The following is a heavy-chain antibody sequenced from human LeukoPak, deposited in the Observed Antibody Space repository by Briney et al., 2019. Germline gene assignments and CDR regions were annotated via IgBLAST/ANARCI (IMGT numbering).Heavy chain of an antibody. CDR2: INPSGGST. V-gene: IGHV1-46*01. CDR1: GYTFTSYY. CDR3: ARDEYSSSSTPLPFDY. D-gene: IGHD6-6*01. J-gene: IGHJ4*02. Sequence: ASVKVSCKASGYTFTSYYMHWGRQAPGQGLEWMGIINPSGGSTSYAQKFQGRVTMTRDTSTSTVYMELSSLRSEDTVVYYCARDEYSSSSTPLPFDYWGQGTLVTVSS.